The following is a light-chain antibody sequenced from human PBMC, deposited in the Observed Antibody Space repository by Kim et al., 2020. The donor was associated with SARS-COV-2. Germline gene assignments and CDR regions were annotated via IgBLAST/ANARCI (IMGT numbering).Light chain of an antibody. CDR2: EVS. V-gene: IGLV2-18*02. Sequence: QSALTQPPSVSGSPGQSVTISCTGTSSDVGGYDRVSWYQQPPGTAPKVMIYEVSKRPSGVPDRFSGSKSGNTASLTISGLQAEDEADYYCSAYTSSITYVFGTGTKVTVL. CDR3: SAYTSSITYV. J-gene: IGLJ1*01. CDR1: SSDVGGYDR.